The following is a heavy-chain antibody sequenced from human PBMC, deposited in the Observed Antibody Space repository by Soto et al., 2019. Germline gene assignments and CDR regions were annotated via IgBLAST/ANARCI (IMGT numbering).Heavy chain of an antibody. D-gene: IGHD1-26*01. J-gene: IGHJ4*02. CDR3: AHRPIVGAAI. CDR1: GGCISNSNW. Sequence: EILSLACGLVGGCISNSNWWTWVRQPPGKGLEWIGEIYHTGSTNYNSSLMSRVTISLDKPNNQFSLKLSSVTAADTAVYYCAHRPIVGAAIWGQGTQVTVSS. CDR2: IYHTGST. V-gene: IGHV4-4*02.